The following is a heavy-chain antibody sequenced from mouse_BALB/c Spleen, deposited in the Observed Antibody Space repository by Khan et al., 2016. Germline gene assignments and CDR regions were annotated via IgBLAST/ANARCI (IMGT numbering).Heavy chain of an antibody. J-gene: IGHJ3*01. CDR2: ILPGTDST. V-gene: IGHV1-9*01. CDR3: ARGAS. CDR1: GYTFSRYW. Sequence: QVQLQQSGAELMKPGASVKISCKASGYTFSRYWIEWIKERPGHGLEWIGEILPGTDSTNYNDKFKGKAALTAESSSSTAYIQLNSLTSYGSAVYYCARGASWGQGTLVTVSA.